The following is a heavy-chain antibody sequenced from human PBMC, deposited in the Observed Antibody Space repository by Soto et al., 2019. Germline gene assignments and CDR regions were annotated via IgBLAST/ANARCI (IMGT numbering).Heavy chain of an antibody. CDR3: AVRGAAAGNYYYYGMDV. CDR1: GYSFTSYW. J-gene: IGHJ6*02. D-gene: IGHD6-13*01. Sequence: GESLKISCKGSGYSFTSYWIGWVRQMPGKGLEWMGIIYPGDSDTRYSPSFQGQVTISADKSISTAYLQWSSLKASDTAMYYCAVRGAAAGNYYYYGMDVWGQGTTVTVSS. CDR2: IYPGDSDT. V-gene: IGHV5-51*01.